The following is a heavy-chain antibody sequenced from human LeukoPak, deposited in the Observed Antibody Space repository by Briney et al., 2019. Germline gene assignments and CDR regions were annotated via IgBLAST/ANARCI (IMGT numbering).Heavy chain of an antibody. D-gene: IGHD2-2*01. CDR1: GGTFSRFT. V-gene: IGHV1-69*01. Sequence: SVKVSCKASGGTFSRFTISWVRQAPGQGFEWMGGITPIFGTANFAQKFQGRVTITADESTSTAYMELSSLRSEDTAVYYCASSLVCSSTSCYYDWFDPWGQGTLVTVFS. CDR3: ASSLVCSSTSCYYDWFDP. J-gene: IGHJ5*02. CDR2: ITPIFGTA.